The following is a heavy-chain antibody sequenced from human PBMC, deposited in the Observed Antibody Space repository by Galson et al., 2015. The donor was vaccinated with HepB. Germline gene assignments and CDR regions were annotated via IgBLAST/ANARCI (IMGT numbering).Heavy chain of an antibody. D-gene: IGHD6-13*01. J-gene: IGHJ3*02. CDR2: ISYDGSNK. CDR3: AKEPGSSSWYGAFDI. Sequence: SLRLSCAASGFTFSSYGMHWVRQAPGKGLEWVAVISYDGSNKYYADSVKGRFTISRDNSKNTLYLQMNSLRAEDTAVYYCAKEPGSSSWYGAFDIWGQGTMVTVSS. V-gene: IGHV3-30*18. CDR1: GFTFSSYG.